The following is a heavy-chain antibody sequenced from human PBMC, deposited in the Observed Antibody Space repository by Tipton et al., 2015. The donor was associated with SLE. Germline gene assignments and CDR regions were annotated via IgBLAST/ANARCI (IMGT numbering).Heavy chain of an antibody. CDR3: ARVDGAYCGGDCYSTDWYFDL. J-gene: IGHJ2*01. D-gene: IGHD2-21*01. CDR1: GGSISSYY. Sequence: LRLSCTVSGGSISSYYWNWIRQPPGKGLEWIGYIYYSGSTNYNPSLKSRVTISVDTSKNQFSLKLSSVTAADTAVYYCARVDGAYCGGDCYSTDWYFDLWGRGTLVTVSS. V-gene: IGHV4-59*01. CDR2: IYYSGST.